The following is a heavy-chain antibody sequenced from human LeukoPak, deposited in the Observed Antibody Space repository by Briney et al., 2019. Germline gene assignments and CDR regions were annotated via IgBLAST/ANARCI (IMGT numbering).Heavy chain of an antibody. CDR2: INSDESST. J-gene: IGHJ4*02. D-gene: IGHD5-24*01. V-gene: IGHV3-74*01. Sequence: PGGSLRLSCAASGFTFSSYWMHWVRQAPGEGLVWVSRINSDESSTSYADSVKGRFTISRDNAKNTLHLQMNSLRAEDTAVYYCAREGPIRSLDYWGQGTLVTVSS. CDR1: GFTFSSYW. CDR3: AREGPIRSLDY.